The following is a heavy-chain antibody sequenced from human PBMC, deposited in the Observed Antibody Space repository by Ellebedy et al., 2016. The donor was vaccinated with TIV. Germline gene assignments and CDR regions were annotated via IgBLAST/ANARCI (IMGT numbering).Heavy chain of an antibody. D-gene: IGHD2-15*01. Sequence: GSLRLSXTVSGGSVSSGSYYWSWIRQPPGKGLEWIGYIYYSGSTNYNPSLKSRVTISADTSKNQFSLKLSSVTAADTAVYYCARATVVVAATHDYWGQGTLVTVSS. J-gene: IGHJ4*02. V-gene: IGHV4-61*01. CDR1: GGSVSSGSYY. CDR2: IYYSGST. CDR3: ARATVVVAATHDY.